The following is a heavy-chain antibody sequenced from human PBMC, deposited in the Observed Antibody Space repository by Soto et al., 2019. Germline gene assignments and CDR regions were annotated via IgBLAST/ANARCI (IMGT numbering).Heavy chain of an antibody. Sequence: ASVKVSCKASGYTFTGYYMHWVRQAPGQGLEWMGWINPNSGGTNYAQKFQGRVTMTRDTSISTAYMELSRLRSDDMAVYYCARDQIPAAPYYYYGMDVWGQGTTVTVS. CDR3: ARDQIPAAPYYYYGMDV. J-gene: IGHJ6*02. CDR2: INPNSGGT. CDR1: GYTFTGYY. D-gene: IGHD2-2*01. V-gene: IGHV1-2*02.